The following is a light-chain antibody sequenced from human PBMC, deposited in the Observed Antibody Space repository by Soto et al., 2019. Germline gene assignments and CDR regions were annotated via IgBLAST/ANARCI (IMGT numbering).Light chain of an antibody. Sequence: DIQMTQSPSSLSASVGDRVTITCRASQRISSLLNWYQQKPGKAPKLLIYGASSLQSGVPSRFSGSGSGADFTLTISSLQPEDFAIYYCQHSYSNPYTFGQGTKLEIK. CDR2: GAS. V-gene: IGKV1-39*01. CDR1: QRISSL. CDR3: QHSYSNPYT. J-gene: IGKJ2*01.